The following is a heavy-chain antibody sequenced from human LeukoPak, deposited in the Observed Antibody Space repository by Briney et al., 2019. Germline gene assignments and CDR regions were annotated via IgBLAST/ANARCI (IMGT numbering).Heavy chain of an antibody. V-gene: IGHV4-34*03. Sequence: PSETLSLTCGVYGGSFSGYFWSWIRQPPGKGLEWIGSVYYSGSTYYDPSLKSRVTISVDTSKNQFSLNRISVTAADTAYYMDVWGKRTTVTGSS. CDR3: V. CDR1: GGSFSGYF. CDR2: VYYSGST. J-gene: IGHJ6*03.